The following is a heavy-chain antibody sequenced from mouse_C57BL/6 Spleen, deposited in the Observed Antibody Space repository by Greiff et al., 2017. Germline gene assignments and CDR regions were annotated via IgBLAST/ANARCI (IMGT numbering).Heavy chain of an antibody. V-gene: IGHV2-2*01. CDR1: GFSLTSYG. J-gene: IGHJ4*01. D-gene: IGHD2-2*01. CDR3: ARNSLGYPGARDY. CDR2: IWSGGCT. Sequence: QVQLQQSGPGLVQPSQSLSITCTVSGFSLTSYGVHWVRQSPGKGLEWLGVIWSGGCTDYNAAFISRLSISKDNSKSQVVFKMNSLQADDTAIYYCARNSLGYPGARDYWGQGTSVTVSS.